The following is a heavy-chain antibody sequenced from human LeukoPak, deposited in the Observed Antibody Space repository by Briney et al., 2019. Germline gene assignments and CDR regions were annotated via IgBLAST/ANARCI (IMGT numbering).Heavy chain of an antibody. V-gene: IGHV1-46*01. D-gene: IGHD3-16*01. Sequence: ASVKVSCKASGYTFTSYYMHWVRQAPGQGLEWMGIINPSGGDTSYAQKFQGRLTMTRDTSTNTVYMELTSLRSEDTAVYYCARDNRGERTPGWGYGGFDIWGQGTMVSVSS. CDR2: INPSGGDT. J-gene: IGHJ3*02. CDR3: ARDNRGERTPGWGYGGFDI. CDR1: GYTFTSYY.